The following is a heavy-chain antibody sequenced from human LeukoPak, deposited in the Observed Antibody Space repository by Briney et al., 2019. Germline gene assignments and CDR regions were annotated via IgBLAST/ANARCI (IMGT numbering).Heavy chain of an antibody. Sequence: PSETLSLTCTVSGGSISSSSYYWGWIRQPPGKGLEWIGSIYYSGSTYYNPSLKSRVTISVDTSKNQFSLKLSSVTAADTAVYYCARSDVVQSGKLGSFDYWGQGTLVTVSS. CDR1: GGSISSSSYY. J-gene: IGHJ4*02. CDR2: IYYSGST. V-gene: IGHV4-39*07. D-gene: IGHD1-26*01. CDR3: ARSDVVQSGKLGSFDY.